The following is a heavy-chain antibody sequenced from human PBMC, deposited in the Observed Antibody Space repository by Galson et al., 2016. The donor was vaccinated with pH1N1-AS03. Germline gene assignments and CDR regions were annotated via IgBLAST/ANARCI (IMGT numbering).Heavy chain of an antibody. J-gene: IGHJ6*02. V-gene: IGHV3-23*01. CDR2: IRGNGDST. CDR3: VKGSWGIAIVDRIAHCGMDV. CDR1: GFTFTDFA. D-gene: IGHD1-26*01. Sequence: SLRLSCATSGFTFTDFAVSWVRQAPGRGLEWVSGIRGNGDSTYYADSVKGRFTISRDNSKDMFYLQMTSLRGDDMAVYYCVKGSWGIAIVDRIAHCGMDVWGQGTTVTVSS.